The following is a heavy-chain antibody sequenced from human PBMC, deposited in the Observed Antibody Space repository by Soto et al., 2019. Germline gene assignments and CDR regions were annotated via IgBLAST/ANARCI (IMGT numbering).Heavy chain of an antibody. CDR1: GESFIGYY. D-gene: IGHD5-12*01. CDR3: ARTDIVTTNWFDP. Sequence: QVHLQQWGAGLLKPSETLSLTCAVYGESFIGYYWTWIRQPPGKGLEWIGEINHRGSTNYNPSLKSRVTISIDTSKNQFSLKLTSFTAADTSVYYCARTDIVTTNWFDPWGQGTLVTVSS. V-gene: IGHV4-34*02. CDR2: INHRGST. J-gene: IGHJ5*02.